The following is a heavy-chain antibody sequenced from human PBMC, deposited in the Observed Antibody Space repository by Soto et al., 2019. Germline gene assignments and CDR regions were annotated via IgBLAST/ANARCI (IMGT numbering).Heavy chain of an antibody. J-gene: IGHJ6*02. CDR1: GYTFTGYY. CDR3: ARDSGGTLYYDFWSGYYYGMDV. D-gene: IGHD3-3*01. V-gene: IGHV1-2*04. CDR2: INPNSGGT. Sequence: QVQLVQSGAEVKKPGASVKVSCKASGYTFTGYYMHWVRQAPGQGLEWMGWINPNSGGTNYAQKSQGWVTMTRDTSISTAYMELSRLRSDDTAVYYCARDSGGTLYYDFWSGYYYGMDVWGQGTTVTVSS.